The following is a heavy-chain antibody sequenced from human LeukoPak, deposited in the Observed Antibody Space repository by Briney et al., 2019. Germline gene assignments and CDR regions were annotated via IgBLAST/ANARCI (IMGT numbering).Heavy chain of an antibody. V-gene: IGHV4-39*07. Sequence: SETLSLTCTVSGGSINKATYYWGWIRQPPGKGLEWIGSLSSSGSTYYNPSLKGRVTSSLDTSKNLFSLKLSSVTAADTAVYYCARDYVVDSTLVAFFDYWGQGMLVTVSS. CDR2: LSSSGST. CDR3: ARDYVVDSTLVAFFDY. D-gene: IGHD2-8*02. CDR1: GGSINKATYY. J-gene: IGHJ4*02.